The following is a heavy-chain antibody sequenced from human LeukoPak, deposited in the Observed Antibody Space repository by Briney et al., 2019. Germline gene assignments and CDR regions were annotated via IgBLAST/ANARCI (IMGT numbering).Heavy chain of an antibody. V-gene: IGHV3-30*02. D-gene: IGHD3-3*01. J-gene: IGHJ5*02. CDR3: ARAGITIFGVATNWFDP. CDR2: IRYDGSNK. Sequence: GGSLRLSCAASGFTFSSYGMHWVRQAPGKGLEWVAFIRYDGSNKYYADSVKGRFTISRDNSKNTLYLQMNSLRAEDTAVYYCARAGITIFGVATNWFDPWGQGTLVTVSS. CDR1: GFTFSSYG.